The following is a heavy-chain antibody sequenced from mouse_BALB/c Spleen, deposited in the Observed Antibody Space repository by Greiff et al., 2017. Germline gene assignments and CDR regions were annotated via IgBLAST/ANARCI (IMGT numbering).Heavy chain of an antibody. CDR1: GYTFTSYD. Sequence: VKLVESGAELVKPGASVKLSCKASGYTFTSYDINWVRQRPEQGLEWIGWIFPGDGSTKYNEKFKGKATLTTDKSSSTAYMQLSRLTSEDSAVYFCARSPPHYYGSSYAWFAYWGQGTLVTVSA. CDR2: IFPGDGST. J-gene: IGHJ3*01. D-gene: IGHD1-1*01. V-gene: IGHV1-85*01. CDR3: ARSPPHYYGSSYAWFAY.